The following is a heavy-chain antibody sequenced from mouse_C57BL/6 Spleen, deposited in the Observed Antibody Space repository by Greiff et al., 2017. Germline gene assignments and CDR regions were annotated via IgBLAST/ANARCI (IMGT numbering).Heavy chain of an antibody. J-gene: IGHJ4*01. CDR2: INPSSGYT. V-gene: IGHV1-7*01. Sequence: QVQLQQSGAELAKPGASVKLSCKASGYTFTSYWMHWVKQRPGQGLEWIGYINPSSGYTKYNQKFKDKATLTADNSSSTAYMQLSSLTYEDSAVYYCARSHGSSYGAMDYWGQGTSVTVSS. CDR3: ARSHGSSYGAMDY. D-gene: IGHD1-1*01. CDR1: GYTFTSYW.